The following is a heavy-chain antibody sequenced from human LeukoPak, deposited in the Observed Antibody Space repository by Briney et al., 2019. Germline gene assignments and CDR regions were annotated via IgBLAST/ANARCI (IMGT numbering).Heavy chain of an antibody. V-gene: IGHV1-2*06. CDR2: INPNSSGT. CDR3: ARDLGSTRGY. CDR1: GYTFTGYY. J-gene: IGHJ4*02. Sequence: ASVKVSCKASGYTFTGYYIHWVRQAPGQGLEWMGRINPNSSGTNYAQKFQGRVTMTRDTSISTAYMELSRLRSDDTAVYFCARDLGSTRGYWGQGTLVTVSS. D-gene: IGHD2-2*01.